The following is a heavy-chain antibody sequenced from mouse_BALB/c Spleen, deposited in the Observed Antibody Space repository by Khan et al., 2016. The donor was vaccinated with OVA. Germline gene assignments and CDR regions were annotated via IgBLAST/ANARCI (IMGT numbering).Heavy chain of an antibody. D-gene: IGHD2-12*01. Sequence: EVQLQQSGPEVVKPGASVKMSCKASGYTFTSSVMHWVKQKPGQGLEWIGYIYPYNDATKYNEKFSGKAPLTSDKSSSTAYMELSSLTSEDSAVYFCAPVDTYVVSFAYWGQGTLVTVSA. J-gene: IGHJ3*01. CDR3: APVDTYVVSFAY. CDR2: IYPYNDAT. V-gene: IGHV1S136*01. CDR1: GYTFTSSV.